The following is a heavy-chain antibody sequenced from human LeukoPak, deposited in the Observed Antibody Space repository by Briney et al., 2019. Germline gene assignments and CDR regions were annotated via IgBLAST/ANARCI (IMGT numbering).Heavy chain of an antibody. Sequence: PGGSLRLSCAASGFTFSGYWMSWVRQAPGKGLEWVANIKQDGSEKYYVDSVKGRSAISRDNAKNSLYLQMNSLRAEDTAVYYCARASSSGYRGADFWGQGTLVTVSS. J-gene: IGHJ4*02. V-gene: IGHV3-7*01. CDR3: ARASSSGYRGADF. CDR2: IKQDGSEK. D-gene: IGHD3-22*01. CDR1: GFTFSGYW.